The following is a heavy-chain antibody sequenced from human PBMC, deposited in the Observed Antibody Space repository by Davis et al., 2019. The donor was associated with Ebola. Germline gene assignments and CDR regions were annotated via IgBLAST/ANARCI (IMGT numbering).Heavy chain of an antibody. CDR3: ARGPEAALLYFQH. CDR1: GFSFSSYN. J-gene: IGHJ1*01. CDR2: VSSSGHTI. V-gene: IGHV3-48*02. D-gene: IGHD1-14*01. Sequence: GESLKISCAASGFSFSSYNMNWVRQAPGKGLEWVSFVSSSGHTIYYADSVKGRFTISRDNAKNSLLLQMNSLRDEDTAVYYCARGPEAALLYFQHWGQGSLVTVSS.